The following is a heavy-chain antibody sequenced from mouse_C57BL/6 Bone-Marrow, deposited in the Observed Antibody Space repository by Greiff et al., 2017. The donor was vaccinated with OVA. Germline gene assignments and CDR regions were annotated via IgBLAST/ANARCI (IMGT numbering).Heavy chain of an antibody. V-gene: IGHV1-7*01. CDR2: INPSSGYT. D-gene: IGHD2-2*01. CDR1: GYTFTSYW. CDR3: VRDGYDVSWYFDV. Sequence: VQVVESGAELAKPGASVKLSCKASGYTFTSYWMHWVKQRPGQGLEWIGYINPSSGYTKYNQKFKDKATLTADTPSSTAYMQLSSLTYEDSAVYYCVRDGYDVSWYFDVWVTGTTVTGSS. J-gene: IGHJ1*03.